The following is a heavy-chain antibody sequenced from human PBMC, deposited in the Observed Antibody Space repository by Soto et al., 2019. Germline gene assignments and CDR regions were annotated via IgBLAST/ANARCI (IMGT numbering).Heavy chain of an antibody. CDR2: ISSSSSTI. CDR1: GFTFSSYS. Sequence: EVQLVESGGGLVQPGGSLRLSCAASGFTFSSYSMNWVRQAPGKGLEWVSYISSSSSTIYYADSVKGRFTISRDNAKNSLYLQMNSLRAEDRAVYYCARDELYCSSTSCYESGAIYKWFDPWGQGTLVTVSS. D-gene: IGHD2-2*01. CDR3: ARDELYCSSTSCYESGAIYKWFDP. J-gene: IGHJ5*02. V-gene: IGHV3-48*01.